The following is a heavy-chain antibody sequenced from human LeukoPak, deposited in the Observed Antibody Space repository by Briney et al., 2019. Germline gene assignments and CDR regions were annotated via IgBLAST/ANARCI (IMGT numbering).Heavy chain of an antibody. CDR2: IYYSGST. J-gene: IGHJ4*02. D-gene: IGHD3-9*01. Sequence: PSETLSLTCTVSGGSISSGGYSWSWIRQHPGKGLEWIGYIYYSGSTYYNPSLKSRVTISVDTSKNQFSLKLSSVTAADTAVYYCARVFWRGARGYFDYWGQGTLVTVSS. V-gene: IGHV4-31*03. CDR3: ARVFWRGARGYFDY. CDR1: GGSISSGGYS.